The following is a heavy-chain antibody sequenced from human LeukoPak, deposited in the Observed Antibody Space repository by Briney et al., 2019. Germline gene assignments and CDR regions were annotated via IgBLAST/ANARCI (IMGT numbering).Heavy chain of an antibody. CDR3: AGERTTVTTPGWFDP. V-gene: IGHV1-69*04. CDR2: IIPILGIA. J-gene: IGHJ5*02. D-gene: IGHD4-17*01. CDR1: GGTFSSYA. Sequence: VASVKVSCKASGGTFSSYAISWVRQAPGQGLEWMGRIIPILGIANYAQKFQGRVTITADKSTNTAYMELSSLRSEDTAVYYCAGERTTVTTPGWFDPWGQGTLVTVSS.